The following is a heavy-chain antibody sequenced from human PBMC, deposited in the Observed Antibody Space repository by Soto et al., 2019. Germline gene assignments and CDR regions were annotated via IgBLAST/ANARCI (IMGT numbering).Heavy chain of an antibody. CDR3: ARVLGGYYGSGSYYYYFDY. CDR1: GYTFTSYG. CDR2: ISAYNGNP. V-gene: IGHV1-18*01. J-gene: IGHJ4*02. D-gene: IGHD3-10*01. Sequence: QVQLVQSGAEVKKPGASVKVSCKASGYTFTSYGISWVRQAPGQGLEWMGWISAYNGNPNYAQKLQGRVTMTTDTATSTAYMELRSLRSDDTAVYYCARVLGGYYGSGSYYYYFDYWGQGTLVTVSS.